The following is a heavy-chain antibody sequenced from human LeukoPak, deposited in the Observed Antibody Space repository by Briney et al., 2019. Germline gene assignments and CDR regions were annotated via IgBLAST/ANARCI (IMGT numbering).Heavy chain of an antibody. V-gene: IGHV3-7*01. CDR3: ARDRVTMVRGVISNY. D-gene: IGHD3-10*01. Sequence: PGGSLRLSCAASGFTFSSYWMSWVRQAPGKGLEWVANIKQDGSEKYYVDSVKGRFTISRDNAKNSLYLQMNSLRAEDTAVYYCARDRVTMVRGVISNYWGQGTLVTVSS. CDR2: IKQDGSEK. J-gene: IGHJ4*02. CDR1: GFTFSSYW.